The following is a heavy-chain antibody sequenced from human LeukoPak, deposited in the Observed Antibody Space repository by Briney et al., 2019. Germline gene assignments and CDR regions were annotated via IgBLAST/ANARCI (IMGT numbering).Heavy chain of an antibody. V-gene: IGHV3-7*01. J-gene: IGHJ4*02. D-gene: IGHD4-17*01. Sequence: GGSLRLSCAASGFTFSSYWMSWVRQAPGKGLEWVANIEQDGSEKYYVDSVKGRFTISRDNAKNSLYLQMNSLRAEDTAVYYCARDWSDYGDYGAINYWGQGTLVTVSS. CDR3: ARDWSDYGDYGAINY. CDR2: IEQDGSEK. CDR1: GFTFSSYW.